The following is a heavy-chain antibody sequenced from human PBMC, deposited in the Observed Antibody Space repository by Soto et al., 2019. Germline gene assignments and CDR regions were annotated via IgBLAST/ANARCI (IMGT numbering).Heavy chain of an antibody. CDR1: GYTFTTYG. J-gene: IGHJ4*02. CDR2: ISGYSGNT. CDR3: ARDRPGTTYGY. V-gene: IGHV1-18*01. D-gene: IGHD1-1*01. Sequence: QIHLVQSGAEVKKHGASVKVSCKASGYTFTTYGISWVRQAPGQGLEWMGRISGYSGNTDYAENLQDRVTMTTDTSTSTAYMELRSLRSDDTAVYYCARDRPGTTYGYWGQGTLVTVSS.